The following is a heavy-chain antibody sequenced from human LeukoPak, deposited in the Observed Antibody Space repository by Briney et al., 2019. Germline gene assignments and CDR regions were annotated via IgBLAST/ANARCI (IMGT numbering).Heavy chain of an antibody. CDR3: ARGPPNWGYDY. D-gene: IGHD7-27*01. V-gene: IGHV1-8*02. CDR2: MSPNSGDT. CDR1: GYTFTSYD. J-gene: IGHJ4*02. Sequence: GASVTVSCKASGYTFTSYDFNWVRQATGQRPEWMGWMSPNSGDTGYAQKFQDRVTMARNTSISTAYMELNSLRSDDTAVYYCARGPPNWGYDYWGPGTLVTVSS.